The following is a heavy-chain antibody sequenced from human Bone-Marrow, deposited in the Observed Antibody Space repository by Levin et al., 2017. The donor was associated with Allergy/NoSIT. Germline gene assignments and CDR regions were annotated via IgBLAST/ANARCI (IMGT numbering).Heavy chain of an antibody. CDR3: ARGAEYNKAWFDY. Sequence: TGGSLRLSCAASGFTFSNYWMYWVRQAPGKGLVWVSRIKSDGSATSSADSVKGRFTISRDNAKSTLFLQMNSLRVEDTAVYYCARGAEYNKAWFDYWGQGTLVTVSS. CDR2: IKSDGSAT. J-gene: IGHJ4*02. V-gene: IGHV3-74*01. CDR1: GFTFSNYW. D-gene: IGHD1-14*01.